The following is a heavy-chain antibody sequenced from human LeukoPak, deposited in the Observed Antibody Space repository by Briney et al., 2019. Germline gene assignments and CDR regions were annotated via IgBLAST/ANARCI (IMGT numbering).Heavy chain of an antibody. Sequence: PGGSLRLSCAASGFTFSSYAMSWVRQAPGKGLECVSAISGSGGSTYYADSVKGRFTISRDNSKNTLYLQMNSPRAEDTAVYYCHIKRFGELFLDYWGQGTLVTVSS. J-gene: IGHJ4*02. CDR3: HIKRFGELFLDY. CDR1: GFTFSSYA. D-gene: IGHD3-10*01. V-gene: IGHV3-23*01. CDR2: ISGSGGST.